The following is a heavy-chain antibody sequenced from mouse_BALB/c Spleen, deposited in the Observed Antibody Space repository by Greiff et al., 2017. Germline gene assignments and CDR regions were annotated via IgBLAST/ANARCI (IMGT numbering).Heavy chain of an antibody. J-gene: IGHJ4*01. V-gene: IGHV3-2*02. CDR2: ISYSGST. D-gene: IGHD1-2*01. CDR3: ARFGVGGYPYYYAMDY. CDR1: GYSITSDYA. Sequence: EVKLQESGPGLVKPSQSLSLTCTVTGYSITSDYAWNWIRQFPGNKLEWMGYISYSGSTSYNPSLKSRISITRDTSKNQFFLQLNSVTTEDTATYYCARFGVGGYPYYYAMDYWGQGTSVTVSS.